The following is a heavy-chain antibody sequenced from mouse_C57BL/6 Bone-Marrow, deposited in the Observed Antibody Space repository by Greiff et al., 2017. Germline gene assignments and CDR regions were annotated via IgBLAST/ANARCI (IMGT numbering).Heavy chain of an antibody. V-gene: IGHV1-4*01. CDR3: ASVALDY. CDR2: INPSSGYT. J-gene: IGHJ2*01. Sequence: QVQLQQPGAELVRPGTSVKLSCKASGYTFTSYWMHWVKQRPGQGLEWIGYINPSSGYTKYNQKFKDKATLTADKSSSTAYMQLSSLTSEDSAVYYCASVALDYWGQGTTLTVSS. D-gene: IGHD1-1*01. CDR1: GYTFTSYW.